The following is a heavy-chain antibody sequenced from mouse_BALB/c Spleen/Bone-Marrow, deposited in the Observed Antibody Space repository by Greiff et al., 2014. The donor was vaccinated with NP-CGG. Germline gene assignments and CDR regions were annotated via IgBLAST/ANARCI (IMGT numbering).Heavy chain of an antibody. CDR3: ARRRSLYYAMDY. J-gene: IGHJ4*01. CDR1: GFTFSDYY. Sequence: EVQVVESGGGLVQPGGSLKLSCATSGFTFSDYYMYWVRQTPGKRLEWVAYISNGGGSTYYPDTVKGRFTISRDNAKNTLYLQMSRLKSEDTAMYYCARRRSLYYAMDYWGQGTSVTVSS. CDR2: ISNGGGST. V-gene: IGHV5-12*02. D-gene: IGHD1-1*01.